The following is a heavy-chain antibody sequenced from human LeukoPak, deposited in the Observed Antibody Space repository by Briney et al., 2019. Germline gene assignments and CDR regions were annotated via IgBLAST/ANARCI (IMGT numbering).Heavy chain of an antibody. CDR3: AREIAAAGTDWFDP. CDR1: GYTFTSYG. CDR2: ISAYNGNT. D-gene: IGHD6-13*01. V-gene: IGHV1-18*01. Sequence: ASVKVSCKASGYTFTSYGISWVRQAPGQGLEWTGWISAYNGNTNYAQKLQGRVTMTTDTSTSTAYMELRSLRSDDTAVYYCAREIAAAGTDWFDPWGQGTLVTVSS. J-gene: IGHJ5*02.